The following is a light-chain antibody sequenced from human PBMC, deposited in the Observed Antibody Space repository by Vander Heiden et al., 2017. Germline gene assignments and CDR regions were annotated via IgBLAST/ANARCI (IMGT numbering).Light chain of an antibody. J-gene: IGKJ1*01. CDR1: HDSNNC. CDR2: DVS. Sequence: QMTQSPLSLSASVGDRVTITCQASHDSNNCLNWYHQEPGKAPKLLIYDVSHLESGVPSRFSGSGSGRDFTLTISGLQPEDIGTYYCQQCDYLPTFGPGTKVEI. V-gene: IGKV1-33*01. CDR3: QQCDYLPT.